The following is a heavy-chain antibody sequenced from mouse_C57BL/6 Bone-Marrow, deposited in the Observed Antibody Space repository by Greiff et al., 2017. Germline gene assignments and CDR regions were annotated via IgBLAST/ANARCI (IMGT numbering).Heavy chain of an antibody. V-gene: IGHV5-17*01. J-gene: IGHJ1*03. D-gene: IGHD2-4*01. CDR2: ISSGSSTI. Sequence: EVQVVESGGGLVKPGGSLKLSCAASGFTFSDYGMHWVRQAPEKGLEWVAYISSGSSTIYYADTVKGRFTLSRDNAKNTLFLQMTSLRSEDTAMYYCARDYRGRFYWYFDVWGTGTTVTVSS. CDR1: GFTFSDYG. CDR3: ARDYRGRFYWYFDV.